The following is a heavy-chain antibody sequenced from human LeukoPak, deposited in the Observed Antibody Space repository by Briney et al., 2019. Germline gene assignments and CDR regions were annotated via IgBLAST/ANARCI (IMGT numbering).Heavy chain of an antibody. Sequence: GGSLRLSCAASGFTFSSYGMHWVRQAPGKGLEWVAFIRYDGSNKYYADSVKGRFTISRDNSKNTLYLQMNSLRAEDTAVYYCAKEEAGPAIFGVVPGGTYYFDYWGQGTLVTVSS. D-gene: IGHD3-3*01. J-gene: IGHJ4*02. CDR3: AKEEAGPAIFGVVPGGTYYFDY. CDR2: IRYDGSNK. CDR1: GFTFSSYG. V-gene: IGHV3-30*02.